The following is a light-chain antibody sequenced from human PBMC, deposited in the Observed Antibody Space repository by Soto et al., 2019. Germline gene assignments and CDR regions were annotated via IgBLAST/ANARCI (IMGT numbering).Light chain of an antibody. CDR3: VLYMGSGTGV. J-gene: IGLJ2*01. Sequence: QAVVTQEPSFSVFPGGTVTLTGGLSSGAVSTSYYPSWFQQTPGQPPRTLIYSTNTHSSGVPDRFSGSILGSKAALTITGAQADDESDYSCVLYMGSGTGVFGGGTKLTVL. CDR2: STN. CDR1: SGAVSTSYY. V-gene: IGLV8-61*01.